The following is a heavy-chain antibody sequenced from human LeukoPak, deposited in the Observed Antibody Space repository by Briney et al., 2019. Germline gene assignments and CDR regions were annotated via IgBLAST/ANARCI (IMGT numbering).Heavy chain of an antibody. V-gene: IGHV3-48*04. J-gene: IGHJ6*04. Sequence: GGSLRLSCAASGFTFSSYGMHWVRQAPGKGLEWVSYISSSGSTIYYADSVKGRFTISRDNAKNSLYLQMNSLRAEDTAVYYCTELGITMIGGVWGKGTTVTISS. CDR1: GFTFSSYG. CDR2: ISSSGSTI. CDR3: TELGITMIGGV. D-gene: IGHD3-10*02.